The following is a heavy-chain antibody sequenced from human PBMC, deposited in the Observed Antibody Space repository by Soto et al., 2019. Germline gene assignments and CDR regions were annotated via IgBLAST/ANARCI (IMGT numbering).Heavy chain of an antibody. J-gene: IGHJ4*02. Sequence: PSETLSLTCTVSGGSISSYYWSWIRHPPRKGLQWIGYIYYSGSTNYNPSLKSRRTISVDTSKNQFSLKLSSVTAADTAVYYCGRTEELDQLVYWGQGTLVTVSS. CDR1: GGSISSYY. CDR3: GRTEELDQLVY. CDR2: IYYSGST. D-gene: IGHD1-26*01. V-gene: IGHV4-59*01.